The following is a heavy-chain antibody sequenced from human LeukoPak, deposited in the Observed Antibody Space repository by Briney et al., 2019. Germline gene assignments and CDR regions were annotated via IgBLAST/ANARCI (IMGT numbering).Heavy chain of an antibody. Sequence: GSVKVSCKASGYKFTDDYMHWVRQAPGQGLEFMGWINPDSGFTNYAQKFKDRVTMTRDTSISTAYLEVRSLTSDDTAVYYCAPTAEAYTSWWKVWGQGTLVTVSS. J-gene: IGHJ4*02. CDR1: GYKFTDDY. CDR2: INPDSGFT. V-gene: IGHV1-2*02. CDR3: APTAEAYTSWWKV. D-gene: IGHD3-16*01.